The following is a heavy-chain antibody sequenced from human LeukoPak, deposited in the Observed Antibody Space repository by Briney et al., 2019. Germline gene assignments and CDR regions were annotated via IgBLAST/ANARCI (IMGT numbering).Heavy chain of an antibody. V-gene: IGHV4-61*02. CDR2: IYTSGST. J-gene: IGHJ5*02. Sequence: PSETLSLTCTVSGGSISSGSYYWSWIRQPAGKGLEWIGRIYTSGSTNYNPSLKSRVTISVDTSKNQFSLKLSSVTAADTAVYYCARAAGETYDFWSGFAFWFDPWGQGTLVTVSS. CDR3: ARAAGETYDFWSGFAFWFDP. D-gene: IGHD3-3*01. CDR1: GGSISSGSYY.